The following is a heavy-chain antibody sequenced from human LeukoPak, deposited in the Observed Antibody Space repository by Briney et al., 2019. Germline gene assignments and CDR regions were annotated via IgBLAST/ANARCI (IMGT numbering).Heavy chain of an antibody. J-gene: IGHJ6*02. CDR3: AKDRPESYYGMDV. V-gene: IGHV3-30*18. CDR1: GFTFSSYG. Sequence: GGSLRLSCAASGFTFSSYGMHWVRQAPGKGLEWVAVISYDGSNKYYADSVKGRFTISRDNSKNTLYLQMNSLRAEDTAVYYCAKDRPESYYGMDVWGQGTTVTVSS. CDR2: ISYDGSNK.